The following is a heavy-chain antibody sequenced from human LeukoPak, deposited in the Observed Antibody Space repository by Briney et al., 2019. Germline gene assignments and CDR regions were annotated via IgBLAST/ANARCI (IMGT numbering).Heavy chain of an antibody. CDR2: ISTSSST. CDR1: GFTFSSYS. D-gene: IGHD6-13*01. CDR3: ARVGSSRERDY. V-gene: IGHV3-21*01. Sequence: GGSLRLSCAASGFTFSSYSMNWVRQAPGKGLEWVSSISTSSSTYYEDSVKGRFTISRDNAKNSLYLQMNSLRDEDTAVYYCARVGSSRERDYWGQGTLVTVSS. J-gene: IGHJ4*02.